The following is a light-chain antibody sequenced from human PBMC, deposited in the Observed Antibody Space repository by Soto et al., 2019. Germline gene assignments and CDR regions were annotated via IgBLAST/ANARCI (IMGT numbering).Light chain of an antibody. CDR2: DAS. CDR1: RSISDW. V-gene: IGKV1-5*01. CDR3: LQYSSHSWT. J-gene: IGKJ1*01. Sequence: IPMTQSPSTLSASVGDRVTIPCRASRSISDWLAWYQQKPGKAPELLIFDASSLKSGVPSRFSGSGSGTEFTLTISRLQPDDVATYYCLQYSSHSWTFGQGTKVDIK.